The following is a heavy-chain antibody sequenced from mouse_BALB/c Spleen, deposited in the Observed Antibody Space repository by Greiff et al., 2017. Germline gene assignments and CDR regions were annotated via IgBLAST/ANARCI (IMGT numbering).Heavy chain of an antibody. Sequence: ESGAELVKPGASVKLSCTASGFNIKDTYMHWVKQRPEQGLEWIGRIDPANGNTKYDPKFQGKATITADTSSNTAYLQLSSLTSEDTAVYYCASGPYYYGSSPAWFAYWGQGTLVTVSA. J-gene: IGHJ3*01. D-gene: IGHD1-1*01. CDR3: ASGPYYYGSSPAWFAY. CDR1: GFNIKDTY. V-gene: IGHV14-3*02. CDR2: IDPANGNT.